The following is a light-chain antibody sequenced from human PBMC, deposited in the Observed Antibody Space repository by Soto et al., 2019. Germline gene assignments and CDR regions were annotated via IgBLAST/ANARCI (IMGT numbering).Light chain of an antibody. CDR2: GAT. J-gene: IGKJ1*01. Sequence: EIVLTQSPGTLSLSPGERATLSCRASQSISSDYLAWYQLRRGQAPRLLIYGATSRATGIPDRFSGRGSGTDFTLTIGRLEPEDFAMYYCQQYGDSLWTFGQGTKVEIK. V-gene: IGKV3-20*01. CDR3: QQYGDSLWT. CDR1: QSISSDY.